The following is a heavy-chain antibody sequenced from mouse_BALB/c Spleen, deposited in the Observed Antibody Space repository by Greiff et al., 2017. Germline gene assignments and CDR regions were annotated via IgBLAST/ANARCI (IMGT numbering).Heavy chain of an antibody. Sequence: EVKVVESGGGLVQPGGSLRLSCATSGFTFTDYYMSWVRQPPGKALEWLGFIRNKANGYTTEYSASVKGRFTISRDNSQSILYLQMNTLRAEDSATYYCARDIDGYYPFAYWGQGTLVTVSA. D-gene: IGHD2-3*01. V-gene: IGHV7-3*02. CDR1: GFTFTDYY. J-gene: IGHJ3*01. CDR3: ARDIDGYYPFAY. CDR2: IRNKANGYTT.